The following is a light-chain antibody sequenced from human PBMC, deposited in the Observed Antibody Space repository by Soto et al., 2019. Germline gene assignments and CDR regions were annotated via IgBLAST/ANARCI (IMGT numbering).Light chain of an antibody. V-gene: IGLV1-47*01. CDR3: EVCDGSLSGWV. J-gene: IGLJ3*02. CDR1: SSNIGTNF. CDR2: KNN. Sequence: QSVLTQPPSASGTPGQRVTISCSGRSSNIGTNFVYWYQQLPGTAPKLLIYKNNQRPSGVPDRFSGSKSGTSASLAISGLRSEDEADYYCEVCDGSLSGWVFGGGTKLTVL.